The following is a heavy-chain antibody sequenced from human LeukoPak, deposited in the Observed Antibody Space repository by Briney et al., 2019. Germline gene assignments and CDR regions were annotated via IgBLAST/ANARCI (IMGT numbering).Heavy chain of an antibody. J-gene: IGHJ6*02. CDR1: GGTFSSYA. CDR3: ARRNRKYYYDSSGYYPYYYYGMDV. V-gene: IGHV1-69*13. D-gene: IGHD3-22*01. CDR2: IIPIFGTA. Sequence: EASVNVSCKASGGTFSSYAISWVRQAPGQGLEWMGGIIPIFGTANYAQKFQGRVTTTADESTSTAYMELSSLRSEDTAVYYCARRNRKYYYDSSGYYPYYYYGMDVWGQGTTVTVSS.